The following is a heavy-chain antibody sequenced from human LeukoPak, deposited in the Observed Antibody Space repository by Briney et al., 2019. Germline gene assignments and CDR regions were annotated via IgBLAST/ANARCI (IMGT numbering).Heavy chain of an antibody. CDR2: IRYDGSNK. J-gene: IGHJ4*02. D-gene: IGHD1-20*01. CDR3: AKDDYFITGTTSPQFDY. V-gene: IGHV3-30*02. CDR1: GFTFSSYG. Sequence: GGSLRLSCAASGFTFSSYGMHWVRQAQGKGLERVAFIRYDGSNKYYADSVKGRFTISRDNSKNTLYLQMNSLRAEDTAVYYCAKDDYFITGTTSPQFDYWGQGTLVTVPS.